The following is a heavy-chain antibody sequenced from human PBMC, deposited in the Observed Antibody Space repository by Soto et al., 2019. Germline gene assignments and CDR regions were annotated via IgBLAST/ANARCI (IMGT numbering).Heavy chain of an antibody. CDR3: ARVGGGSRTLVYYFDY. V-gene: IGHV4-59*01. D-gene: IGHD2-15*01. J-gene: IGHJ4*02. CDR1: GGSISSYY. Sequence: SETLSLTCTVSGGSISSYYWSWIRQPPGKGLEWIGYIYYSGSTNYNPSLKSRVTISVDTSKNQFSLKLSSVTAADTAVYYCARVGGGSRTLVYYFDYWGQGTLVTVPS. CDR2: IYYSGST.